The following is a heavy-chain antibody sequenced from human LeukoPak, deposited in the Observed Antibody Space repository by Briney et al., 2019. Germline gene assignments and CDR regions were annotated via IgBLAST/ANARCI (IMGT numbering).Heavy chain of an antibody. CDR2: IKQDGSEK. D-gene: IGHD5-12*01. V-gene: IGHV3-7*01. CDR1: GFTFSSYW. J-gene: IGHJ4*02. Sequence: GGSLRIFCAASGFTFSSYWMSWVRQAPGKGLEWVANIKQDGSEKYYVDSVKGRFTISRDNAKNSLYLQMNSPRAEDTAVYYCTVHSGYSATPYWNYWGQGTLVTVSS. CDR3: TVHSGYSATPYWNY.